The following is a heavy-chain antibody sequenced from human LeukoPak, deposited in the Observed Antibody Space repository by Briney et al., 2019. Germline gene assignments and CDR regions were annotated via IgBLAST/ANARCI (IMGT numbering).Heavy chain of an antibody. CDR3: AKDRTIFGVARPDS. CDR1: GFTFSNYG. CDR2: ISYDGNNK. V-gene: IGHV3-30*18. J-gene: IGHJ4*02. D-gene: IGHD3-3*01. Sequence: PGRSLRLSCAASGFTFSNYGMHWVRQAPGKGLEWVAVISYDGNNKYYADSVKGRFTISRDNSKNTLYLQMNSLRAEDTAVYYCAKDRTIFGVARPDSWGQGTLVTVSS.